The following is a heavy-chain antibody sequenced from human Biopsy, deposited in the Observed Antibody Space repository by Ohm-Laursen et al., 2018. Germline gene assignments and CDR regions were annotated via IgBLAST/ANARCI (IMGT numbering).Heavy chain of an antibody. D-gene: IGHD3-22*01. J-gene: IGHJ6*02. CDR3: VRGVDYYDPYHYYALDV. Sequence: TLSLTCTVSGDSINSSYWSWIRQAPGKGLEWIGFISNSGNTNYNPSLKSRVTISVDTSKNQFSLKVRSVTAADTAVYYCVRGVDYYDPYHYYALDVWGQGTTVTVSS. CDR1: GDSINSSY. V-gene: IGHV4-59*12. CDR2: ISNSGNT.